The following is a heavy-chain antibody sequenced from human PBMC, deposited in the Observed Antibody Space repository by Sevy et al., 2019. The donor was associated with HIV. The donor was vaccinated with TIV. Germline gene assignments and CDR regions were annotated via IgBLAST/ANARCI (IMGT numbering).Heavy chain of an antibody. V-gene: IGHV3-15*01. J-gene: IGHJ4*02. D-gene: IGHD2-21*01. CDR3: TTTVAAREHLDY. CDR1: GFIFNDAW. Sequence: GESLKISCAASGFIFNDAWMSWVRQAPGKGLEWVGRIRSKTDGGTTDSAAPVKGRFTISRDDSKNTLYLQMNSLKTEDTAIYYCTTTVAAREHLDYWGQGTLVTVSS. CDR2: IRSKTDGGTT.